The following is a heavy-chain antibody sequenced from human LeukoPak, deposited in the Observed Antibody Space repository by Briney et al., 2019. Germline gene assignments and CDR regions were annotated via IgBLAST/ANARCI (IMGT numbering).Heavy chain of an antibody. CDR3: ARAALVRYFDWLRNWFDP. D-gene: IGHD3-9*01. CDR2: INHSGST. CDR1: GGSFSGYY. V-gene: IGHV4-34*01. J-gene: IGHJ5*02. Sequence: SETLSLTCAAYGGSFSGYYWSWIRQPPGKGLEWIGEINHSGSTNYNPSLKSRVTISVDTSKNQFSLKLSSVTAADTAVYYCARAALVRYFDWLRNWFDPWGQGTLVTVSS.